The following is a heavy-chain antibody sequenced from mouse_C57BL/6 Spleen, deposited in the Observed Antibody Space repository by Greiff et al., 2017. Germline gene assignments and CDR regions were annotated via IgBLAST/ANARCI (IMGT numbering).Heavy chain of an antibody. CDR3: AGKAYGSFDY. D-gene: IGHD2-1*01. Sequence: VLLVESEGGLVQPGSSMKLSCTASGFTFSDYYMAWVRQVPEQGLEWVANINYDGSSTNYLDSFKSRFIISRDNTKNIPYLQMSSLKSEDTATYYCAGKAYGSFDYWGQGTTLTVSS. CDR2: INYDGSST. CDR1: GFTFSDYY. J-gene: IGHJ2*01. V-gene: IGHV5-16*01.